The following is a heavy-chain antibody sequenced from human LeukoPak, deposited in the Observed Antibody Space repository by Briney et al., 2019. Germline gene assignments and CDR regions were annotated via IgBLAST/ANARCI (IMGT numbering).Heavy chain of an antibody. CDR3: ARGGNTWNIRYFDY. CDR2: INHSGST. D-gene: IGHD1-1*01. CDR1: GGSFSGYY. J-gene: IGHJ4*02. Sequence: SETLSLTCAVYGGSFSGYYWSWIRQPPGKGLEWIGEINHSGSTNYNPSLKSRVTISVDTSKNQISLKLSSVTAADTAVYYCARGGNTWNIRYFDYWAREPWSPSPQ. V-gene: IGHV4-34*01.